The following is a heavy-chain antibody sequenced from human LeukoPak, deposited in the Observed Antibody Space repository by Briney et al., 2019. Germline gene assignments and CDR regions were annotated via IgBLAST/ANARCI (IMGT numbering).Heavy chain of an antibody. CDR1: GFTFSSYS. V-gene: IGHV3-48*01. CDR2: ISSGGGTI. J-gene: IGHJ4*02. D-gene: IGHD4-11*01. CDR3: ARDDYNTHFDY. Sequence: GGXVRLSCAASGFTFSSYSMNWVRQAPGKGVEWVSYISSGGGTIYYEDSVKGGFTISRDNAGNSLYLQMNSLRAEDTAVYYCARDDYNTHFDYWGRGTLVTVSS.